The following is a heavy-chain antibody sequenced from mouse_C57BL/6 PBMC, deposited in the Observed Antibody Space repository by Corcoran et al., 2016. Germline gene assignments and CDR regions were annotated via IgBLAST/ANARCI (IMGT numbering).Heavy chain of an antibody. J-gene: IGHJ4*01. CDR2: INTYSGVP. Sequence: QIQLVQSGPELKKPGETVKISCKASGYTFTTYGMRWVKQAPGKGLKWMGWINTYSGVPKYADDFKGRFAFSLETSASTAYLQINNLKNEDTATYFCARTIYYDYDESYAMDYWGQGTSFTVSS. V-gene: IGHV9-3*01. D-gene: IGHD2-4*01. CDR3: ARTIYYDYDESYAMDY. CDR1: GYTFTTYG.